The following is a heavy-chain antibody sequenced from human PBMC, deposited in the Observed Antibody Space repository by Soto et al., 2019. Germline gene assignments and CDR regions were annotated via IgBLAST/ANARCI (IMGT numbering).Heavy chain of an antibody. J-gene: IGHJ4*02. V-gene: IGHV1-2*02. D-gene: IGHD4-17*01. CDR3: ARVGYYGDYVYFDY. CDR1: GYTFTGYY. CDR2: IKSNSGDT. Sequence: ASVKVSCKACGYTFTGYYIHWLRQAPGQGLEWMGWIKSNSGDTKYAQKFQGRVTITRDTSISTAYMELSRLRSDDTAMYYCARVGYYGDYVYFDYWGQGTLVTVSS.